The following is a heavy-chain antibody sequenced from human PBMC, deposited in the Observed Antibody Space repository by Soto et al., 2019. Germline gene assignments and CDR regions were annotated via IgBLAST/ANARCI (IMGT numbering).Heavy chain of an antibody. Sequence: QVRLQESGPGLVKPSGTLSLTCDVSGDSISSINWWIWVRQPPWKGLQWIGEVYHTGTTNYNPSLKRRGTISVDKSQTPFSLNVTSGTAADTAVYYCARSSGFFGISFLDMGGQGALVTVSS. D-gene: IGHD3-3*01. CDR1: GDSISSINW. V-gene: IGHV4-4*02. CDR3: ARSSGFFGISFLDM. J-gene: IGHJ1*01. CDR2: VYHTGTT.